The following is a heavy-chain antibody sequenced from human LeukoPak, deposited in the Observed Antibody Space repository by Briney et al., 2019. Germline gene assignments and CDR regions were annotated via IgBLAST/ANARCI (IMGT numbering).Heavy chain of an antibody. CDR1: GASISSSTYY. J-gene: IGHJ3*02. CDR2: IYYSGST. V-gene: IGHV4-39*07. CDR3: ARPGIAVAGRNDAFDI. D-gene: IGHD6-19*01. Sequence: SETLSLTCTVSGASISSSTYYWGWIRQPPGKGLEWIGSIYYSGSTYYNPSLKSRVTISVDTSKNQFSLKLSSVTAADTAVYYCARPGIAVAGRNDAFDIWGQGTMVTVSS.